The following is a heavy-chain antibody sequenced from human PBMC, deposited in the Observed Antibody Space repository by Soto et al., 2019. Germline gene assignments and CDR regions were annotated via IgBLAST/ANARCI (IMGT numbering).Heavy chain of an antibody. D-gene: IGHD3-9*01. CDR3: ARDYDILTGYPWYYGMDV. Sequence: RASVKVSCKASGYTFTSYYMHWVRQAPGQGLEWMGIINPSGGSTSYAQKFQGRVTMTRDTSTSTVYMELSSLRSEDTAVYYCARDYDILTGYPWYYGMDVWGQGTTVTVSS. CDR2: INPSGGST. CDR1: GYTFTSYY. J-gene: IGHJ6*02. V-gene: IGHV1-46*03.